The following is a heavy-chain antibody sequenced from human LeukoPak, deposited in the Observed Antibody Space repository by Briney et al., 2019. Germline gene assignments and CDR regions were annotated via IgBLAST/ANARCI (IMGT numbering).Heavy chain of an antibody. Sequence: GGSLRLSCAASGFTFSSYWMSWVRQAPGKGLEWVANIKQDGSEKYCVDSVKGRFTISRDNAKNSLYLQMNSLRAEDTAVYYCARDLKYDFWSGYGYGMDVWGQGTTVTVSS. CDR2: IKQDGSEK. CDR3: ARDLKYDFWSGYGYGMDV. V-gene: IGHV3-7*03. CDR1: GFTFSSYW. J-gene: IGHJ6*02. D-gene: IGHD3-3*01.